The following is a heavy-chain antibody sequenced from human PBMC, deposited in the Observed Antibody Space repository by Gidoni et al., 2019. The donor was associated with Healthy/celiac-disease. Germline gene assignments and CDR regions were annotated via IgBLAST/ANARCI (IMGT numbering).Heavy chain of an antibody. CDR3: ARAQPPEPKYSGYEMYYFDY. J-gene: IGHJ4*02. D-gene: IGHD5-12*01. V-gene: IGHV1-2*02. CDR2: INPNSGGT. CDR1: GYTFTGYY. Sequence: QVQLVQSGAEVKKPGASVKVSCKASGYTFTGYYMHWVRQAPGQGLEWMGWINPNSGGTNYAQKFQGRVTMTRDTSISTAYMELSRLRSDDTAVYYCARAQPPEPKYSGYEMYYFDYWGQGTLVTVSS.